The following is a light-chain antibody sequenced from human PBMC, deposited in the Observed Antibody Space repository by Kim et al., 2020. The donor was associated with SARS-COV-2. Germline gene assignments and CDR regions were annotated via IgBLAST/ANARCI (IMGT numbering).Light chain of an antibody. V-gene: IGLV3-1*01. Sequence: SYELTQPPSVSVSPGQTASITCSGDRLEEKYACWYQQKPGQSPVLVIYEDTKRPSGIPERFSGSNSGNTVTLTISGTQAVDEADYYCQAWDSSTYVFGAGTKVTVL. J-gene: IGLJ1*01. CDR3: QAWDSSTYV. CDR2: EDT. CDR1: RLEEKY.